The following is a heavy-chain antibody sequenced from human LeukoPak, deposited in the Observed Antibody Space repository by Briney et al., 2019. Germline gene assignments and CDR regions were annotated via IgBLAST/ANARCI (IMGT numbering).Heavy chain of an antibody. Sequence: ASVKVSCKASGGTFSSYAISWVRQAPGQGLRWMVGIIPIFGTANYAQKFQGRVTITTNESTSTAYMELSSLRSEDTAVYYCARCRYSYGYLRGGLCDYWDQGTLVTVSS. V-gene: IGHV1-69*05. CDR1: GGTFSSYA. CDR2: IIPIFGTA. J-gene: IGHJ4*02. CDR3: ARCRYSYGYLRGGLCDY. D-gene: IGHD5-18*01.